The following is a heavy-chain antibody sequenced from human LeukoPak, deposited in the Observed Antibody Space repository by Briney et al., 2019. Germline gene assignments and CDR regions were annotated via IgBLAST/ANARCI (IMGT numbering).Heavy chain of an antibody. D-gene: IGHD5-12*01. CDR3: AREATNTRAAFDI. Sequence: PGGSLRLSCAASGFTFSSYWMHWVRQVPGKGLVWVANINQDGTKKYYVGSVKGRFTISRDNAKNSLYLQMNSLRAEDTAVYYCAREATNTRAAFDIWGQGTMVTVSS. CDR1: GFTFSSYW. CDR2: INQDGTKK. J-gene: IGHJ3*02. V-gene: IGHV3-7*01.